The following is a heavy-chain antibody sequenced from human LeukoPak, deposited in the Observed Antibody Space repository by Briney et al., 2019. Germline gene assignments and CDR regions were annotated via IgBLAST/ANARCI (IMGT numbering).Heavy chain of an antibody. Sequence: SETLSLTCTVSGGSISSYYWSWIRQPPGKGLEWIGYIYYSGSTNYNPSLKSRVTISVDTSKNQFSLKLSSVTAADTAVYYCARGRITATHFDYWGQGSPVIVSS. J-gene: IGHJ4*02. D-gene: IGHD1-20*01. CDR1: GGSISSYY. CDR2: IYYSGST. CDR3: ARGRITATHFDY. V-gene: IGHV4-59*01.